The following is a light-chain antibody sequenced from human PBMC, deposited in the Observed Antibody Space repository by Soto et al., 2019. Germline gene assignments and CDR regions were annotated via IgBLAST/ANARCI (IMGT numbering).Light chain of an antibody. CDR1: NIGSKS. CDR2: DDS. V-gene: IGLV3-21*02. J-gene: IGLJ2*01. CDR3: QVWDSSSDPEVV. Sequence: SYELTQPPSVSVAPGQTARITCGGTNIGSKSVHWYQQKPGQAPVLVVYDDSDRPSGIPERFSGSNSGNTATLTISRVEAGDEADYYCQVWDSSSDPEVVFGGGTKLTVL.